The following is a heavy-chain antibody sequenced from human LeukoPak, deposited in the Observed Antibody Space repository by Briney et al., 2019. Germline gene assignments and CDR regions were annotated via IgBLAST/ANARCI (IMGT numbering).Heavy chain of an antibody. CDR1: GYTFSDYY. J-gene: IGHJ4*02. CDR3: ARSSRLQSPSGTDY. V-gene: IGHV1-2*02. CDR2: MNARKGGT. D-gene: IGHD3-10*01. Sequence: ASVRVSCKTSGYTFSDYYMHWVRQAPGQGLEWMGWMNARKGGTNYAQNLKGRVTMTRDTSINTAYMELSSLTSDDTALYYCARSSRLQSPSGTDYWGQGTLVTVSS.